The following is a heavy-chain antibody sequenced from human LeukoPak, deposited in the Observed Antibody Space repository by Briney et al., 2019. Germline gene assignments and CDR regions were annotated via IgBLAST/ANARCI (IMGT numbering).Heavy chain of an antibody. Sequence: QPGGSLRLSCTASGFTFFSYGMTWVRQAPGKGLEWVSGIHGSGGRTYYADSVKGRFTISRDNSKNTLYLQMDSLRAEDTALYYCAKGSGINHYHWIDPWGQGTLVTVSS. D-gene: IGHD1-14*01. V-gene: IGHV3-23*01. CDR2: IHGSGGRT. CDR3: AKGSGINHYHWIDP. J-gene: IGHJ5*02. CDR1: GFTFFSYG.